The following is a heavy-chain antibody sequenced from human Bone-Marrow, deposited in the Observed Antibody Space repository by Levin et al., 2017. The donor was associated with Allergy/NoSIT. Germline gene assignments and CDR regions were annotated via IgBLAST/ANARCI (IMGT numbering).Heavy chain of an antibody. V-gene: IGHV1-2*06. Sequence: ASVKVSCKASGYTFIGYYMHWVRQAPGQGLEWMGRINTNSGGTNYAQKFQGRVTMTRDTSISTAYMELSRLRSDDTAVYYCARGIYGSGMADSFDIWGQGTMVTVSS. CDR3: ARGIYGSGMADSFDI. CDR1: GYTFIGYY. CDR2: INTNSGGT. J-gene: IGHJ3*02. D-gene: IGHD3-10*01.